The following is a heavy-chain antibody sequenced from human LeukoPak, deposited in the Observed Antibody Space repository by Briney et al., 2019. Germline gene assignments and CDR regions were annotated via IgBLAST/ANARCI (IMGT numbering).Heavy chain of an antibody. Sequence: GGSLRLSCAASGFTFSSYAMSWVRQAPGKGLEWVSAMSGSGGRTYYADSVKGRVTISRDNSKNALYLQMNSLRAEDTAVYYCAKDIVVVPAAMNWFDPWGQGTLVTVSS. CDR1: GFTFSSYA. J-gene: IGHJ5*02. D-gene: IGHD2-2*01. CDR3: AKDIVVVPAAMNWFDP. V-gene: IGHV3-23*01. CDR2: MSGSGGRT.